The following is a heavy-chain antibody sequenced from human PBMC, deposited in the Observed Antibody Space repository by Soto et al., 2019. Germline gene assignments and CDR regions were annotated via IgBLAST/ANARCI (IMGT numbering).Heavy chain of an antibody. CDR2: MSFDGSDI. Sequence: PVGSPSLSCADYGFDFSNYVLHWVRQAPGKGLEWVAVMSFDGSDIYYVDSVKGRFTISRDNSKNTLYLHMNNLRPEYTAVYYCAKVLAVILLLVALDYSGPRTRVTVSS. V-gene: IGHV3-30*18. D-gene: IGHD2-8*02. J-gene: IGHJ4*01. CDR1: GFDFSNYV. CDR3: AKVLAVILLLVALDY.